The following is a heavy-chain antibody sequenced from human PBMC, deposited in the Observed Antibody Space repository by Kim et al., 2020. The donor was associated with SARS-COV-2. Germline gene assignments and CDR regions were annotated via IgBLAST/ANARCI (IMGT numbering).Heavy chain of an antibody. J-gene: IGHJ5*02. D-gene: IGHD2-15*01. V-gene: IGHV1-2*02. Sequence: ASVKVSCKASGYSFTDYYVHWVRQAPGQGLEWMGWINPNSGGTKYAQKFQGRVTMITDTSISTAYMEVRSLRSDDMAVYFCARALGYCRGGSCYPWGQGT. CDR1: GYSFTDYY. CDR3: ARALGYCRGGSCYP. CDR2: INPNSGGT.